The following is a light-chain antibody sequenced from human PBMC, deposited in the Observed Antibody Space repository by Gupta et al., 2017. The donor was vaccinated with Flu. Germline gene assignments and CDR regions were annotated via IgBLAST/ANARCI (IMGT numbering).Light chain of an antibody. CDR1: PLPKEY. CDR3: QSADTTGTFVV. Sequence: SYELTQPPSVSVSPGQTAKITCSGDPLPKEYSFWYQQKPGQAPTLLIYKDTERPSGIPDRFSGSSSGKTVTLTIGGVQAEDEADYFCQSADTTGTFVVFGGGTKLTVL. CDR2: KDT. J-gene: IGLJ2*01. V-gene: IGLV3-25*02.